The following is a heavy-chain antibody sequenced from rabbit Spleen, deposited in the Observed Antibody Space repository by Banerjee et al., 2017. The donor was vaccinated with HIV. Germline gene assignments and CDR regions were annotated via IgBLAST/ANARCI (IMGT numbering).Heavy chain of an antibody. CDR3: AREIWSDSSYWGL. D-gene: IGHD4-1*01. V-gene: IGHV1S40*01. J-gene: IGHJ4*01. CDR1: GFSLTSSDY. Sequence: QSLEESGGDLVKPGASLTLTCTASGFSLTSSDYMCWVRQAPGKGLEWIACIDAGSSGFTYHASWAKGRFTISKTSSTTVTLQMTSLTAADTATYFCAREIWSDSSYWGLWGPGTLVTVS. CDR2: IDAGSSGFT.